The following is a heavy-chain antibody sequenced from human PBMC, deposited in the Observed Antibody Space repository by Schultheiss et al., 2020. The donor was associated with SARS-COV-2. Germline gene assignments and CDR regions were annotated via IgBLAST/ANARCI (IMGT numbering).Heavy chain of an antibody. CDR2: MFYTDNT. CDR3: ARAEQLERPPVDY. J-gene: IGHJ4*02. V-gene: IGHV4-39*01. D-gene: IGHD1-1*01. CDR1: GGSISSSSYY. Sequence: SETLSLTCTVSGGSISSSSYYWGWIRQPPGKGLEWIGSMFYTDNTYYNPPLKSRVTISVDTSKNQFSLKLSSVTAADTAVYYCARAEQLERPPVDYWGQGTLVTVSS.